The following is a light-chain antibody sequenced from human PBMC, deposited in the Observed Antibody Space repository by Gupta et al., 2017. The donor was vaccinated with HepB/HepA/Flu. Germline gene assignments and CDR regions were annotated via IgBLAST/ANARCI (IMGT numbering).Light chain of an antibody. V-gene: IGLV4-69*01. CDR3: QTWGTGMGV. J-gene: IGLJ2*01. CDR2: LNSDGSH. CDR1: SGHSSYA. Sequence: LVLTQSPSASASLGASVKLTCTLSSGHSSYAIAWHQQQPEKGPRYLRKLNSDGSHSKGDGIPDRFSGSSSGAARYLTISSLQSEDEADYYCQTWGTGMGVFGGGTKLTVL.